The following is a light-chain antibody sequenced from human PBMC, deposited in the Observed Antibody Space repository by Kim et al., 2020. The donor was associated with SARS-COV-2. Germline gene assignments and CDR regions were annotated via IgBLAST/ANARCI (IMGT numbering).Light chain of an antibody. Sequence: EIVLTQSTGTLSLSPGERATLSCRASQTVISSFLAWHQHRPGQAPRLLIYAAATRATGIPDRFSGNGSGTDFTLTISRLEPEDSAVYYCQHYGPTSHFGQGTRLEIK. CDR1: QTVISSF. CDR3: QHYGPTSH. V-gene: IGKV3-20*01. J-gene: IGKJ5*01. CDR2: AAA.